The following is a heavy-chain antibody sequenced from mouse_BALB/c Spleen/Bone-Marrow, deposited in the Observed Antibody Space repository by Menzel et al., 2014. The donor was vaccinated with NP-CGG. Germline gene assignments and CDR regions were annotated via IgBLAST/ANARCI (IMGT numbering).Heavy chain of an antibody. Sequence: QVQLQQSGPELVSPGVSVKISCKAFGYTFTDYAIHWVKPSHSKSLEWIGIISTYSANTNYNQKFKGKATMTVDKSSSTAYMELARLTFEDSAIYFCARDISGYVRAMDYWGQGTSVTVSS. J-gene: IGHJ4*01. D-gene: IGHD3-2*01. V-gene: IGHV1-67*01. CDR1: GYTFTDYA. CDR2: ISTYSANT. CDR3: ARDISGYVRAMDY.